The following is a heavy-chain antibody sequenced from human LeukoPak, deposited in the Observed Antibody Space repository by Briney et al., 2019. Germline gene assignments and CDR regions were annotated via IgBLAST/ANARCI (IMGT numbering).Heavy chain of an antibody. V-gene: IGHV3-30-3*01. J-gene: IGHJ4*02. Sequence: PGGSLRLSCAASGFTFSTYAMSWVRQAPGKGLEWVAVISHDGSHKYYAESVKGRFTISRDNSKNTLYLQMNSLRAEDTAVYYCARDLVVANYYFDYWGQGTLVTVSS. CDR2: ISHDGSHK. D-gene: IGHD2-15*01. CDR3: ARDLVVANYYFDY. CDR1: GFTFSTYA.